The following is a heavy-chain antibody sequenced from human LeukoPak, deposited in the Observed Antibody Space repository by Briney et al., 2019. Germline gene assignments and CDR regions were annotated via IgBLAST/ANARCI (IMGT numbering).Heavy chain of an antibody. J-gene: IGHJ3*02. CDR2: ISSSGSTI. CDR3: ARDPTSIAARSAIDAFDI. CDR1: GFTFSDYY. V-gene: IGHV3-11*04. Sequence: GGSLRLSCAASGFTFSDYYMSWIRQAPGKGLEWVSYISSSGSTIYYADSVKGRFTISRDNAKNSLYLQMNSLRAEDTAVYYCARDPTSIAARSAIDAFDIWGQGTMVTVSS. D-gene: IGHD6-6*01.